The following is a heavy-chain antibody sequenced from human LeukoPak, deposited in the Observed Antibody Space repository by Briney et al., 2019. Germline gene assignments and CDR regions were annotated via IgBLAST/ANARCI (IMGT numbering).Heavy chain of an antibody. Sequence: ASVKVSCKASGYTFSSYDIDWVRQAPGQGLEWMGWMNPNSGNTGYAQKFQGRVTMTRDSSMSTAYMELNSLRSEDTAVYYCATGNAVVRGWIRSPHDYWGQGALVTVSS. CDR1: GYTFSSYD. J-gene: IGHJ4*02. CDR3: ATGNAVVRGWIRSPHDY. V-gene: IGHV1-8*01. D-gene: IGHD3-10*01. CDR2: MNPNSGNT.